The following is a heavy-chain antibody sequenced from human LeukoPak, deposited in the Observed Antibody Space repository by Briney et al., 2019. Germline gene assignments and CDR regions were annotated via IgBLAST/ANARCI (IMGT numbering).Heavy chain of an antibody. CDR2: ISGGST. D-gene: IGHD6-19*01. Sequence: GGSLRLSCAASGFTVSSNEMSWVRQAPGKGLEWVSSISGGSTYYADSRKGRFTISRDNSKNTLHLQMNSLRAEDTAVYYCAKSPSTYSSGWYYFDYWGQGTLVTVSS. CDR3: AKSPSTYSSGWYYFDY. CDR1: GFTVSSNE. J-gene: IGHJ4*02. V-gene: IGHV3-38-3*01.